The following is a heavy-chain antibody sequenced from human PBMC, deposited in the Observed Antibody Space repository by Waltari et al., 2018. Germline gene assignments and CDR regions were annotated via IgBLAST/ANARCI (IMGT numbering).Heavy chain of an antibody. Sequence: EVQLVESGGGLVQPGGSLRLSCEASGFNFDSYWMTWVRQAPGKGLDGGENINQKGSDKKYVDSVKGRFTISRDNGKNSLFLQMNNLRGDDTAIYYCARPENMGELYYYWGLGTLVTVST. V-gene: IGHV3-7*03. CDR3: ARPENMGELYYY. J-gene: IGHJ4*02. CDR2: INQKGSDK. D-gene: IGHD3-16*01. CDR1: GFNFDSYW.